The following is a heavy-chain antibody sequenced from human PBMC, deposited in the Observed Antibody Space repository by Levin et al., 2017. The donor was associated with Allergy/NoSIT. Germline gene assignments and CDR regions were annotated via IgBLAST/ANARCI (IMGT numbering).Heavy chain of an antibody. V-gene: IGHV1-46*01. CDR2: INPNDGST. Sequence: GGSLRLSCKASGITFINNYVHWVRQAPGQGLEWMGIINPNDGSTTFAQKFRDRVTLTRDTSMTTIYMELRSLQSEDTAMYYCARDRQDWYFDLWGRGTLVTVSS. CDR1: GITFINNY. CDR3: ARDRQDWYFDL. J-gene: IGHJ2*01.